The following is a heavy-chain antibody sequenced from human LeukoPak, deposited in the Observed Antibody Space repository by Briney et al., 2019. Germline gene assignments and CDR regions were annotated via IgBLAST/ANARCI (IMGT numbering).Heavy chain of an antibody. CDR3: AKAYYGSGSYASDAFDI. V-gene: IGHV3-23*01. Sequence: GGSLRLSCAASGFTFSSYAMSWVRQAPGKGLEWVSAISGTGGNTYYADSVKGRFTISRDNSKNTLYLQMNSLRAEDTAVYYCAKAYYGSGSYASDAFDIWGQGTMVTVSS. CDR2: ISGTGGNT. J-gene: IGHJ3*02. CDR1: GFTFSSYA. D-gene: IGHD3-10*01.